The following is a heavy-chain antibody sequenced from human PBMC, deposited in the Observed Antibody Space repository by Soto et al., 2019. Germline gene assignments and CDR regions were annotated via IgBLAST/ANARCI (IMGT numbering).Heavy chain of an antibody. D-gene: IGHD1-20*01. CDR1: GFTFIYYW. J-gene: IGHJ4*02. Sequence: EVQLGESGGGLVQPGGSLSLSCAVSGFTFIYYWMRWFRQAPVKGLQWVAKVKGDEGDKDYVDAVKGRFTISTDNAKNTWYLQMYRLGAEDTAVYYCARLNWNYAGFDDYCGQGTLVVASS. CDR3: ARLNWNYAGFDDY. V-gene: IGHV3-7*03. CDR2: VKGDEGDK.